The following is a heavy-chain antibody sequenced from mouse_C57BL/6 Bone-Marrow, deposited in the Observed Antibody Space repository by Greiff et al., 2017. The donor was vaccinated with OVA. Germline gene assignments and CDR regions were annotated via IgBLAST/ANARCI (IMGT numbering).Heavy chain of an antibody. CDR3: ARDDDGSSFYYAMDY. CDR1: GFTFSSYA. D-gene: IGHD1-1*01. CDR2: ISDGGSYT. Sequence: EVQRVESGGGLVKPGGSLKLSCAASGFTFSSYAMSWVRQTPEKRLEWVATISDGGSYTYYPDNVKGRFTISRDKAKNNLYRQMSHLKSEDTAMYYCARDDDGSSFYYAMDYWGQGTSVTVSS. V-gene: IGHV5-4*01. J-gene: IGHJ4*01.